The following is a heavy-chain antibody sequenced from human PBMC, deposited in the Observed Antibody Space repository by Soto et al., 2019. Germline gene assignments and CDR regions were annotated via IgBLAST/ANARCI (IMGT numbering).Heavy chain of an antibody. CDR1: GFTVSSNY. J-gene: IGHJ4*02. D-gene: IGHD5-18*01. CDR2: IYSGGSA. Sequence: EVQLVESGGGLVQPGGSLRLSCAASGFTVSSNYMSWVRQAPGKGLEWVSVIYSGGSAYYADSXKGRFTISRDNSKNTXXXXXXXXXXEDTAVYYCXRHGYSYGGGYFDYWGQGTLVTVSS. V-gene: IGHV3-66*04. CDR3: XRHGYSYGGGYFDY.